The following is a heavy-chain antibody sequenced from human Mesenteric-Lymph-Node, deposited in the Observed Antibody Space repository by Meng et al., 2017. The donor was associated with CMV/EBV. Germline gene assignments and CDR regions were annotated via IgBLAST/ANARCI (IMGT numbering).Heavy chain of an antibody. Sequence: CSISSGGYYWSWVRQRPGKGLEWIGYISDSETAYYHPSLKSRVFISVDTSRNEFSLKLSSVTAGDTAVYSCASCRYDRNGYPIYFDYWGQGNLVTVSS. J-gene: IGHJ4*02. CDR3: ASCRYDRNGYPIYFDY. CDR2: ISDSETA. CDR1: CSISSGGYY. V-gene: IGHV4-31*02. D-gene: IGHD3-22*01.